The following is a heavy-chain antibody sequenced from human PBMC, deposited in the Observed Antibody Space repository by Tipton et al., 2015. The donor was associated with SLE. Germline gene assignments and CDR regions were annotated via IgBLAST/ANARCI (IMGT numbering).Heavy chain of an antibody. Sequence: SLRLSCAASGFTFGSNPMSWVRQAPGKGLEWLTMISFNGGHKLYADSVKGRLTVSRDNSRNTLFLQMISLRAEDAAVYYCARGDFVGGNFIDAFDIWGQGTLVTVSS. J-gene: IGHJ3*02. V-gene: IGHV3-30-3*01. D-gene: IGHD4-23*01. CDR2: ISFNGGHK. CDR3: ARGDFVGGNFIDAFDI. CDR1: GFTFGSNP.